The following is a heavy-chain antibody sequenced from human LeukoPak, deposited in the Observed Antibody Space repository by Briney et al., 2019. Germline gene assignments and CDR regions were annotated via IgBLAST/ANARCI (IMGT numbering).Heavy chain of an antibody. V-gene: IGHV1-2*02. CDR1: GYSFAGYY. D-gene: IGHD6-19*01. Sequence: ASVKVSCQTSGYSFAGYYIHWVRQAPGQGLEWLGWINPNSGDTNYAQKFQDRVTMTRDTSVSTAYMALSRLSSGDTAVYYCVRVQGSGWCERGYYFDYWGQGSVVTVSS. CDR2: INPNSGDT. CDR3: VRVQGSGWCERGYYFDY. J-gene: IGHJ4*02.